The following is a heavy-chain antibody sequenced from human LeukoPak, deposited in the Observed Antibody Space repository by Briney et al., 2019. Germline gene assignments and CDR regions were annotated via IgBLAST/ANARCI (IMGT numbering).Heavy chain of an antibody. CDR1: GYTFSAYY. Sequence: ASVKVSCKTSGYTFSAYYIHWVRQAPGQGLEWMGWINPNSGGTNFAQKFQGWVTMTRDTSITTVYMELSRLRSEDTAVYYCARGRNVPDYWGRGTLVTVSS. D-gene: IGHD2-2*01. V-gene: IGHV1-2*04. CDR3: ARGRNVPDY. J-gene: IGHJ4*02. CDR2: INPNSGGT.